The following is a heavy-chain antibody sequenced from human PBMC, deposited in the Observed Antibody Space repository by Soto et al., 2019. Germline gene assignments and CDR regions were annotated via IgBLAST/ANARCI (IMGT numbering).Heavy chain of an antibody. J-gene: IGHJ6*02. Sequence: QLQLQESGSGLVKPSQTLSLTCAVSGGSISSGGYSWSWIRQPPGKGLEWMGYIYHGGSTYYNPSLQRGRTISAESTTNHSSLQLSSVPAADAAVVYCAGSGHCRTNGMDVWGQGAPVTVSS. D-gene: IGHD3-3*01. CDR1: GGSISSGGYS. CDR2: IYHGGST. V-gene: IGHV4-30-2*01. CDR3: AGSGHCRTNGMDV.